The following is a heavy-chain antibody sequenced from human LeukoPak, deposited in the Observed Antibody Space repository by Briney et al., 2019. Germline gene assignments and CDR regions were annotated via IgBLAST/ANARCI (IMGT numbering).Heavy chain of an antibody. D-gene: IGHD6-19*01. Sequence: ASVKLSCKASGYTFTTYGVTWVRQAPGQGLEWVAWINPHNGNTNYAQNLQGRATVTTDASTSTAYMELRNLRSDDTALYYCARATRSFYYYVDVWGKGTTVTVS. CDR2: INPHNGNT. V-gene: IGHV1-18*01. CDR1: GYTFTTYG. J-gene: IGHJ6*03. CDR3: ARATRSFYYYVDV.